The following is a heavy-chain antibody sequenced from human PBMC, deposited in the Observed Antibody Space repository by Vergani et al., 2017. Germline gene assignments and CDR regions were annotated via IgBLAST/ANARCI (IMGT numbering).Heavy chain of an antibody. V-gene: IGHV1-69*06. CDR2: IIPIFGTA. D-gene: IGHD5-12*01. CDR3: ARFHSGYDRKGYYYYYMDV. CDR1: GGTFSSYA. J-gene: IGHJ6*03. Sequence: QVQLVQSGAEVKKPGSSVKVSCKASGGTFSSYAISWVRQAPGQGLEWMGGIIPIFGTANYAQKFQGRVTITADKSTSTAYMELNSLRAEDTAVYYCARFHSGYDRKGYYYYYMDVWGKGTTVTVSS.